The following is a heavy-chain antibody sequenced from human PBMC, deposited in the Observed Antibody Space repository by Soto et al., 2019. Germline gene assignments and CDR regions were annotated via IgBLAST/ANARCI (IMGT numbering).Heavy chain of an antibody. Sequence: ASVKVSCKASGYTLTSYDINWVRQATGQGLEWMGWMNPNSGNTGYAQKFQGRVTMTRNTSISTAYMELSSLRSEDTAVYYCARGRSGITIFGVVNLFDYWGQGTLVTVSS. CDR2: MNPNSGNT. CDR3: ARGRSGITIFGVVNLFDY. V-gene: IGHV1-8*01. D-gene: IGHD3-3*01. J-gene: IGHJ4*02. CDR1: GYTLTSYD.